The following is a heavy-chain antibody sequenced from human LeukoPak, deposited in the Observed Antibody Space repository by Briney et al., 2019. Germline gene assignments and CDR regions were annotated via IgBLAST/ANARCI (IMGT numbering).Heavy chain of an antibody. CDR1: GFTFSSYA. V-gene: IGHV3-23*01. CDR3: ARGDTPTYCSTATCYLLDY. D-gene: IGHD2-2*01. Sequence: GGSLRLSCAASGFTFSSYAMSWVRQAPGKGLECVSVISGIGHSTYHADSVKGRFTISRDNSKNTLYLQMNSLRAEDTAVYYCARGDTPTYCSTATCYLLDYWGQGTLVTVSS. J-gene: IGHJ4*02. CDR2: ISGIGHST.